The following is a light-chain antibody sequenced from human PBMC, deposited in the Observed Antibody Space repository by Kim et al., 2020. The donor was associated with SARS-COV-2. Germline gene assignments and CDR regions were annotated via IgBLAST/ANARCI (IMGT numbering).Light chain of an antibody. CDR2: QDS. CDR1: KLGDKY. Sequence: VTEPQGQTASSTGAGNKLGDKYACWYQQKTGQAPVRIIYQDSKRPSGIAERLSGTNTGNTATLTISRTQAMEEADNYCRAWDSSTIIGGGTQLTVL. J-gene: IGLJ2*01. V-gene: IGLV3-1*01. CDR3: RAWDSSTI.